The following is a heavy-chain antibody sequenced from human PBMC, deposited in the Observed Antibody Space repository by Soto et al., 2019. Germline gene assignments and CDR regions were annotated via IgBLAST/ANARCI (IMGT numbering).Heavy chain of an antibody. D-gene: IGHD2-21*02. Sequence: QVPLVESGGGVVQPGRSLRLSCAASGFTFSSYGMHWVRQAPGKGLEWVAVISYDGSNKYYADSVKGRFTISRDNSKNTLYLQMNSLRAEDTAVYYCAKAKVVTAIARHYYYYGMDVWGQGTTVTVSS. CDR3: AKAKVVTAIARHYYYYGMDV. CDR2: ISYDGSNK. J-gene: IGHJ6*02. V-gene: IGHV3-30*18. CDR1: GFTFSSYG.